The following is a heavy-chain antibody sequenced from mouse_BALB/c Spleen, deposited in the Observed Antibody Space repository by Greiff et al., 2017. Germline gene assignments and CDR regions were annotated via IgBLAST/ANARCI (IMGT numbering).Heavy chain of an antibody. CDR2: IYPSDSYT. CDR3: TRYGNYGAGDY. Sequence: QVQLQQPGAELVRPGASVKLSCKASGYTFTSYWINWVKQRPGQGLEWIGNIYPSDSYTNYNQKFKDKATLTVDKSSSTAYMQLSSPTSEDSAVYYCTRYGNYGAGDYWGQGTTLTVSS. V-gene: IGHV1-69*02. D-gene: IGHD2-1*01. J-gene: IGHJ2*01. CDR1: GYTFTSYW.